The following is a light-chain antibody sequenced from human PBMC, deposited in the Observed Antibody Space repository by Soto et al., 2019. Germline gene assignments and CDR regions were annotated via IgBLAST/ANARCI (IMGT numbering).Light chain of an antibody. Sequence: QSVLTQPPSASGSPGQSVTISCTGTSSDVGGYNYVSWYQQHPGTAPKLMIYEVSKRPSGVPDRFSGSKSGNTASLTVSGLQAEDEADYYCSSYAGSNDFVFGGGTKVTVL. V-gene: IGLV2-8*01. CDR3: SSYAGSNDFV. J-gene: IGLJ2*01. CDR2: EVS. CDR1: SSDVGGYNY.